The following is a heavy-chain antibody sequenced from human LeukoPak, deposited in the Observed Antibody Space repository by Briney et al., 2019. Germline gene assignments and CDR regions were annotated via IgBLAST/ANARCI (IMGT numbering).Heavy chain of an antibody. Sequence: AGGSLRLSCAASGFTFSSYEMNWVRQAPGKGLDWVSYISSSGSTVCYADSVEGRFTISRDNAKNSLYLQMNSLRAEDTAVYYCARASHRGALWGQGTLVTVSS. CDR1: GFTFSSYE. D-gene: IGHD3-10*01. CDR2: ISSSGSTV. V-gene: IGHV3-48*03. J-gene: IGHJ4*02. CDR3: ARASHRGAL.